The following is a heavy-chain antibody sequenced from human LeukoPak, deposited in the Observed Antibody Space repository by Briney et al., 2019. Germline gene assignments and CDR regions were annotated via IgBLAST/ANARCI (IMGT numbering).Heavy chain of an antibody. D-gene: IGHD3-22*01. V-gene: IGHV4-59*01. J-gene: IGHJ3*02. Sequence: SQTLSLTCTVSGGSISSYYWSWIRQPPGKGLEWIGYIYDSGSTNYNPSLKSRVTISVDTSKNQFSLKLSSVTAADTAVYYCACLTTADAFDIWGQGTMVTVSS. CDR1: GGSISSYY. CDR2: IYDSGST. CDR3: ACLTTADAFDI.